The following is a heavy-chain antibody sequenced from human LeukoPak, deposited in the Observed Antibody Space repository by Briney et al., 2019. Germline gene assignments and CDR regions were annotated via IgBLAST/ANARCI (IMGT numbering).Heavy chain of an antibody. V-gene: IGHV4-30-4*01. CDR3: ARDRGYSSSWYLDY. D-gene: IGHD6-13*01. Sequence: PSQTLSLTCTVSGGSLSSGDCYWSWIRQPPGKGLEWIGYIYYSGSTYYNPSLKSRVTISVDTSKNQFSLKLSSVTAADTAVYYCARDRGYSSSWYLDYWGQGTLVTVSS. CDR2: IYYSGST. J-gene: IGHJ4*02. CDR1: GGSLSSGDCY.